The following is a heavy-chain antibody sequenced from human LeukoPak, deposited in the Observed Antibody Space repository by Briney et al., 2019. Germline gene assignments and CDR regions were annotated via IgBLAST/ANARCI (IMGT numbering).Heavy chain of an antibody. CDR1: GFTFNNYA. Sequence: GGSLRLSCAASGFTFNNYAMTWVRQAPGKGLEWVSAISGSGGSTHYADSVKGRFTISRDSSKNTLYPQMNSLGAEDTAVYHCAKDRSAYCSGASCYSSFDYWGQGALVTVSS. J-gene: IGHJ4*02. CDR3: AKDRSAYCSGASCYSSFDY. D-gene: IGHD2-2*02. V-gene: IGHV3-23*01. CDR2: ISGSGGST.